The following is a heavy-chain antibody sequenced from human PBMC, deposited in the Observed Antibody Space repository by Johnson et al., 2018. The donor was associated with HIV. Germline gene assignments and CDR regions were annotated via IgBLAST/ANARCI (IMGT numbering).Heavy chain of an antibody. Sequence: QVQLVESGGGFVEPGGSLRLSCAASGFTFSYVWMHWVRQAPGKGLEWVAAISYDGSNKYYADSVKDRFTISRDNSKNTLYLQMNSLRAEDTAVYYCARGGVGDVFDIWGQGTMVTVSS. CDR2: ISYDGSNK. CDR1: GFTFSYVW. V-gene: IGHV3-30-3*01. CDR3: ARGGVGDVFDI. J-gene: IGHJ3*02. D-gene: IGHD1-26*01.